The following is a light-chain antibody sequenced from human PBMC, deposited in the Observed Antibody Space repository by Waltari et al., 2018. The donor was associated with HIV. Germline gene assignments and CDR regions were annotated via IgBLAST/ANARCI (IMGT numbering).Light chain of an antibody. CDR3: CSFASHL. CDR1: NSDLGTYNY. Sequence: QSALTQPRSVSGSPGQSVTISCTGSNSDLGTYNYVSWYQQYPGKAPKLIIYDVKWRPSGVPDRFSGSKSGSTASLTISGLQADDEADYYCCSFASHLFGGGTKLTVL. V-gene: IGLV2-11*01. J-gene: IGLJ3*02. CDR2: DVK.